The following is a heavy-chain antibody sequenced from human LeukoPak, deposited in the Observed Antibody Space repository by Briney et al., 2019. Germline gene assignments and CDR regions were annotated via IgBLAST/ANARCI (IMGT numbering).Heavy chain of an antibody. D-gene: IGHD2-15*01. CDR3: ARVTSPVVAHHFDY. CDR1: GYTFTSYG. J-gene: IGHJ4*02. Sequence: GASVKVSCKASGYTFTSYGISWVRQAPGQGLEWMGWISAYNGNTNYAQKLQGRVTMTTDTSTSTAYMELRSLRSDDTAVYYCARVTSPVVAHHFDYWGQGTLVTVSS. V-gene: IGHV1-18*01. CDR2: ISAYNGNT.